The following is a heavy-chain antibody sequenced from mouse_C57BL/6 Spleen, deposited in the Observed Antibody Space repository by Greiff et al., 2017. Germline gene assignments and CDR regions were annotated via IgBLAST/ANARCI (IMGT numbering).Heavy chain of an antibody. CDR2: IDPENGDT. V-gene: IGHV14-4*01. J-gene: IGHJ3*01. CDR3: TTSGTPAWLAY. CDR1: GFNIKDDY. Sequence: VQLQQSGAELVRPGASVKLSCTASGFNIKDDYMHWVKQRPEQGLEWIGWIDPENGDTEYASKFQGKATITADTSSNTAYLQLSSLTSEDTAVYYCTTSGTPAWLAYWGQGTLVTVSA. D-gene: IGHD4-1*01.